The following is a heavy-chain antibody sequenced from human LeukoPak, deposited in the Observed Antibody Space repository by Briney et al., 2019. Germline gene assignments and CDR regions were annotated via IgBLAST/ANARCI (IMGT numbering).Heavy chain of an antibody. V-gene: IGHV4-34*01. CDR1: GGSFSGYY. J-gene: IGHJ6*03. CDR3: ARVVFITIFGVVINSHYYYYMDV. Sequence: SETLSLTCAVYGGSFSGYYWSWIRQPPGKGLEWIGEINHSGSTNYNPSLKSRVTISVDTSKNQFSLKLSSVTAADTAVYYCARVVFITIFGVVINSHYYYYMDVWGKGTTVTVSS. CDR2: INHSGST. D-gene: IGHD3-3*01.